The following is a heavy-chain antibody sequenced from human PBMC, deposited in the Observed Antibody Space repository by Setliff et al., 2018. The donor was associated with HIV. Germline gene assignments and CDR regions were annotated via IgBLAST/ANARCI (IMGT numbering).Heavy chain of an antibody. Sequence: SETLSLTCTVSGGSISSYYWSWIRQPSGKGLEWIGYIYYSGSTNYNPSLKSRVTISVDTSKNQFSLKLSSVTAADTAVYYCARTAYDYGDYADEDYYYGMDVWGQGTTVTVSS. CDR1: GGSISSYY. CDR2: IYYSGST. CDR3: ARTAYDYGDYADEDYYYGMDV. D-gene: IGHD4-17*01. J-gene: IGHJ6*02. V-gene: IGHV4-59*01.